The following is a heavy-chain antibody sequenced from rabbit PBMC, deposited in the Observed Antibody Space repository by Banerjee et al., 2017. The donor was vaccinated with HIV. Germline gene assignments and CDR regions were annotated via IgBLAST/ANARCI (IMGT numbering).Heavy chain of an antibody. Sequence: EESGGGLVQPEGSLTLTCTASGFSFSSSYWICWVRQAPGKGLEWIACISTSWGNSYYASWAKGRFTISKTSTTVTLQMTSLTAADTATYFCARSAGNYYYTALNLWGQGTLVTVS. CDR3: ARSAGNYYYTALNL. CDR1: GFSFSSSYW. CDR2: ISTSWGNS. D-gene: IGHD8-1*01. J-gene: IGHJ3*01. V-gene: IGHV1S45*01.